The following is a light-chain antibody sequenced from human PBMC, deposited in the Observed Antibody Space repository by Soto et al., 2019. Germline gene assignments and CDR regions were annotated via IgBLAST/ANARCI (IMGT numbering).Light chain of an antibody. CDR3: QQYSNWPPT. CDR2: DTS. J-gene: IGKJ5*01. CDR1: QSISSY. V-gene: IGKV3-11*01. Sequence: IILTQSPATLSLSPGDIATLSCRASQSISSYLSWYQQKPGQAPRPVIYDTSNRATDTPARFSGSGSGTDFTLTISSLEPEDFAVYYCQQYSNWPPTFGQGTRLEIK.